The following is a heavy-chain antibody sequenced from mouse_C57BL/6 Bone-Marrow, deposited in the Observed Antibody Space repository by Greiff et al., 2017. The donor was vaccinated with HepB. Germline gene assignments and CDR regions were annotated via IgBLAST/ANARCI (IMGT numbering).Heavy chain of an antibody. CDR1: GFTFSSYA. J-gene: IGHJ4*01. CDR2: ISDGGSYT. V-gene: IGHV5-4*03. CDR3: ARGRRGNCAMDY. Sequence: DVIVEESGGGLVKPGGSLKLSCAASGFTFSSYAMSWVRQAPEKRLEWVATISDGGSYTYYPDNVKGRFTISRDNAKNNLYLQMSHLKSEDTAMYYCARGRRGNCAMDYWGQGTSVTVSS.